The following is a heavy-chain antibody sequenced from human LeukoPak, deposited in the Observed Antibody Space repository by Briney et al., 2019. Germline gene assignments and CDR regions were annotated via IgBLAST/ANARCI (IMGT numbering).Heavy chain of an antibody. D-gene: IGHD2-2*01. Sequence: GGSLRLSCAASGFTFSNCWMSWVRQAPGKGLKWVANIKQDGSEEYYVDSVKGRFTISRVNAENSLFLQMNSLRVEDTAVYYCARGPLGYCSVTSCQFDYWGQGTLVTVSS. V-gene: IGHV3-7*01. CDR1: GFTFSNCW. CDR2: IKQDGSEE. J-gene: IGHJ4*02. CDR3: ARGPLGYCSVTSCQFDY.